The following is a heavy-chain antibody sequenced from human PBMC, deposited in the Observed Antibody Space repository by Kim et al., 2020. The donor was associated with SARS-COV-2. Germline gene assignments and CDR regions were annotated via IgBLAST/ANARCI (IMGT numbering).Heavy chain of an antibody. V-gene: IGHV3-33*06. CDR1: GFTFSSYG. D-gene: IGHD3-10*01. J-gene: IGHJ5*02. Sequence: GGSLRLSCAASGFTFSSYGMHWVRQAPGKGLEWVAVIWYDGSNKYYADSVKGRFTISRDNSKNTLYLQMNSLRAEDTAVYYCAKDSWEVRGVITPPSRGNWFDPWGQGTLVTVSS. CDR2: IWYDGSNK. CDR3: AKDSWEVRGVITPPSRGNWFDP.